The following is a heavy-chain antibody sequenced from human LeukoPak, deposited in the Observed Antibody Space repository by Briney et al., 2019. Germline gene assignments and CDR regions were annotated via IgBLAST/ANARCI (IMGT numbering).Heavy chain of an antibody. J-gene: IGHJ6*02. V-gene: IGHV3-7*01. CDR2: INQDGSEN. CDR1: GFTVGLYW. CDR3: ARNPQWLSYSMDV. Sequence: GGSLRLSCAASGFTVGLYWMSWVRRAPGKGLEWVANINQDGSENYSVDSVKGRFAISRDNAKSSLYLQMNSLRVEDTAVYYCARNPQWLSYSMDVWGQGTTVTVSS. D-gene: IGHD6-19*01.